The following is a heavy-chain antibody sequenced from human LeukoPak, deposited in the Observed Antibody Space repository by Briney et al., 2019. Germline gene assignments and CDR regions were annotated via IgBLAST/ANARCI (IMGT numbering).Heavy chain of an antibody. CDR1: RFAFSSDG. Sequence: PGGSLRLSCAASRFAFSSDGMHRGRRAPGKGLGWVAFIRYDGSNRYYADYVKGRFTISRDSSKNTLYLQMNSLRAEDTAVYYCAKAAMGYFDYWGQGTLVTVSS. V-gene: IGHV3-30*02. CDR3: AKAAMGYFDY. J-gene: IGHJ4*02. CDR2: IRYDGSNR. D-gene: IGHD5-24*01.